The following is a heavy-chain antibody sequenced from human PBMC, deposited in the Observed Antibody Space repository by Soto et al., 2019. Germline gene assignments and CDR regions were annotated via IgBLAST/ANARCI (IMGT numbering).Heavy chain of an antibody. V-gene: IGHV5-10-1*01. CDR3: ASSPTGYCSSTSCRELGNYYGMDV. Sequence: NRWEYQKISRKGSGYSFTSCWISWVRQMPGKGLEWMGRIDPSDSYTNYSPSFQGHVTISADKSISTAYLQWSSLKASDTAMYYCASSPTGYCSSTSCRELGNYYGMDVWGQGTTVTVSS. D-gene: IGHD2-2*01. J-gene: IGHJ6*02. CDR2: IDPSDSYT. CDR1: GYSFTSCW.